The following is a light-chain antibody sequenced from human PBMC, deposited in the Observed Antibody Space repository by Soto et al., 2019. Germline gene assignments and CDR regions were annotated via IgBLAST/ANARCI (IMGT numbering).Light chain of an antibody. Sequence: EIVMTQSPATLSVSPGERSTLSCRASQSVSSYLAWYQQKPGQAPRLLIYDASNRATGIPARFSGSGSGTEFTLTISSLQPDDLATYYCQQYNNYWTFGQGTKVDIK. V-gene: IGKV3D-15*01. CDR2: DAS. J-gene: IGKJ1*01. CDR3: QQYNNYWT. CDR1: QSVSSY.